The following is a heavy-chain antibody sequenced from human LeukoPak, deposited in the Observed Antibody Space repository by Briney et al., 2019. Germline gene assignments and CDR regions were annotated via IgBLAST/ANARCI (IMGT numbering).Heavy chain of an antibody. D-gene: IGHD6-25*01. CDR3: ARGGPNKSGWTLDY. Sequence: ASVKVSCKASGYTFTGYYMHWVRQAPGQGLEWMGWINPNSGGTNYAQKFQGRVIITRDTPASTAYMELSSLRPEDTAVFFCARGGPNKSGWTLDYWGQGTLVTVSS. CDR1: GYTFTGYY. CDR2: INPNSGGT. J-gene: IGHJ4*02. V-gene: IGHV1-2*02.